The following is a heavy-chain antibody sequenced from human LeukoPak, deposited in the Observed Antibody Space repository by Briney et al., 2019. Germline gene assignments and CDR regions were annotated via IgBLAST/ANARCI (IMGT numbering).Heavy chain of an antibody. V-gene: IGHV1-2*02. CDR3: ASASGSYWWFDS. CDR1: GYTFTTAG. CDR2: VNPNSGDT. J-gene: IGHJ5*01. D-gene: IGHD1-26*01. Sequence: ASVKVSCKASGYTFTTAGIGWVRPAPGQVLEWMGCVNPNSGDTNYAQKFQGSVTMTRDTSISTVYMELSRLRSDDTAVYYCASASGSYWWFDSWGQGTLVTVSS.